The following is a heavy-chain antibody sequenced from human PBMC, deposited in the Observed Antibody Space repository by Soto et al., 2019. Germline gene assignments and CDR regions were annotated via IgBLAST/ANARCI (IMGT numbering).Heavy chain of an antibody. CDR2: INPNSGGT. CDR3: ARIFGGYVPLDY. V-gene: IGHV1-2*02. J-gene: IGHJ4*02. Sequence: VASVKVSCKASGYTFTGYYMHWVRQAPGQGLEWMGWINPNSGGTNYAQKFQGRVTMTRDTSISTAYMELSRLRSDDTAVYYCARIFGGYVPLDYWGQGTLVTVSS. D-gene: IGHD5-12*01. CDR1: GYTFTGYY.